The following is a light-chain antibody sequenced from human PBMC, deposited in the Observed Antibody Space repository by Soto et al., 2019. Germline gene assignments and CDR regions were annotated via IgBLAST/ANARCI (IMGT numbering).Light chain of an antibody. V-gene: IGKV1-39*01. CDR1: QSINTY. J-gene: IGKJ4*01. CDR2: AAS. CDR3: QQYDNWPPLT. Sequence: DIQMTQSPSSLSASVGDRVTISCRASQSINTYLNWYQQKPGKAPELLVSAASSLQSGVPSRFSGSGSGTDFTLTISSLQSEDFAVYYCQQYDNWPPLTFGGGTKVEIK.